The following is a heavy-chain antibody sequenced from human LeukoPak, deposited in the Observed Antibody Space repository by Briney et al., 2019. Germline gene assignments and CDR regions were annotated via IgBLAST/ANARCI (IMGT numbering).Heavy chain of an antibody. V-gene: IGHV4-39*01. CDR3: ARNRYYYGSGSYPLNWFDP. J-gene: IGHJ5*02. D-gene: IGHD3-10*01. Sequence: PSETLSLTCTVSGGSISSNSYYWGWIRQSPGKGLEWIGSIYYSGSTYYNPSLKSRVTISVDTSKNQFSLKLSSVTAADTAMYYCARNRYYYGSGSYPLNWFDPWGQGTLVTVSS. CDR2: IYYSGST. CDR1: GGSISSNSYY.